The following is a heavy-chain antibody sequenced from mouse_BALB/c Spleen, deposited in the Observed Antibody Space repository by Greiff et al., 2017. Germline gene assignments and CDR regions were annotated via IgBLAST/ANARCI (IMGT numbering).Heavy chain of an antibody. CDR1: GYAFSSSW. Sequence: QVHVKQSGPELVKPGASVKISCKASGYAFSSSWMNWVKQRPGQGLEWIGRIYPGDGDTNYNGKFKGKATLTADKSSSTAYMQLSSLTSVDSAVYFCARFRYDSFAYWGQGTLVTVSA. CDR2: IYPGDGDT. V-gene: IGHV1-82*01. J-gene: IGHJ3*01. CDR3: ARFRYDSFAY. D-gene: IGHD2-3*01.